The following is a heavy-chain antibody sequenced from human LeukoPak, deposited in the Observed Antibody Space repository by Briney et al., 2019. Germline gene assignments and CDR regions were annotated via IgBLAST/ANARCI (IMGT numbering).Heavy chain of an antibody. CDR2: INNDGRST. J-gene: IGHJ5*02. CDR1: GFTFSFYW. V-gene: IGHV3-74*01. D-gene: IGHD6-13*01. CDR3: AKERSSWFERNWFDP. Sequence: TGGSLRLSCASSGFTFSFYWMHWVRQAPGKGLVWVSRINNDGRSTSYAGSVKGRFTISRDNSKNTLYLQMNSLRAEDTAVYYCAKERSSWFERNWFDPWGQGTLVTVSS.